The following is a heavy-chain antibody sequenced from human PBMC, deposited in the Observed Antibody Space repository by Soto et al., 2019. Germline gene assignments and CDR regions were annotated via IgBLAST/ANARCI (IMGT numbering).Heavy chain of an antibody. V-gene: IGHV1-18*01. CDR2: ITTYNGNT. Sequence: QVQLVQSGVEVREPGASVKVSCKAVRYIFTNYGVSWVRQAPGQGLEWMGWITTYNGNTEYAQKFQGRVTMTTDASTSTAYMELGSLRSDDTAIYYWARALTGYGIDVWGQGTTVTVAS. J-gene: IGHJ6*02. CDR1: RYIFTNYG. CDR3: ARALTGYGIDV.